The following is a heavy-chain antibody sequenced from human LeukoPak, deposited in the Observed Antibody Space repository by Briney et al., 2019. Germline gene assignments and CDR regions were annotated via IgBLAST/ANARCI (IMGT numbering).Heavy chain of an antibody. CDR3: ARVNTAIVVDY. Sequence: SETLSLTCTVSGGAIDRSRNYWGWIRQPPGKGLEWIGSMHYSGSTYDNPSLKSRVTISVDTSKNQFSLKLSSVTAADTAVYYCARVNTAIVVDYWGQGTLVTVSS. D-gene: IGHD5-18*01. V-gene: IGHV4-39*07. CDR2: MHYSGST. CDR1: GGAIDRSRNY. J-gene: IGHJ4*02.